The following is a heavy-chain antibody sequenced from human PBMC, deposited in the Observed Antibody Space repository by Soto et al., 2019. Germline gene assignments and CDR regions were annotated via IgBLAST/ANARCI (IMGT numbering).Heavy chain of an antibody. J-gene: IGHJ5*02. V-gene: IGHV4-30-2*01. CDR3: AREGGGYCSSTTCPGWFDP. Sequence: QLQLQESGSGLVKPSQTLSLTCAVSGGSISSGGYSWSWIRQPPGKGLEYIGYIYHSGSTYYNPSLKRRVTISVDRSKNQFSLKLSSVTAADTAVYYCAREGGGYCSSTTCPGWFDPWGQGTLVTVSS. CDR2: IYHSGST. D-gene: IGHD2-2*01. CDR1: GGSISSGGYS.